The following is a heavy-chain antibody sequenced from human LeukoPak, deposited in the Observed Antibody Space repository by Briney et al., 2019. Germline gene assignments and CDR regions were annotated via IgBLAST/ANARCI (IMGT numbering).Heavy chain of an antibody. CDR2: ISGYNGNT. CDR3: ARTRHPTAPRERGDFDY. J-gene: IGHJ4*02. Sequence: GASVKVSCKASGFSLSNYGIIWLRQAPGQGLEWMGWISGYNGNTIYAQKLQGRVSMTTDTSTSTAYMELRSLRSDDTAVYYCARTRHPTAPRERGDFDYWGQGTLVTVSS. D-gene: IGHD5-18*01. V-gene: IGHV1-18*01. CDR1: GFSLSNYG.